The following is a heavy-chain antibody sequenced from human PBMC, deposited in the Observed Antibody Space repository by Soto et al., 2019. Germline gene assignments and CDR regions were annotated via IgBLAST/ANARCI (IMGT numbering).Heavy chain of an antibody. CDR1: GGSFSGYY. J-gene: IGHJ6*02. D-gene: IGHD3-10*01. V-gene: IGHV4-34*01. Sequence: SETLSLTCAVYGGSFSGYYWSWIRQPPGKGLEWIGEINHSGSTNYNPSLKSRVTISVDTSKNQFSLKLSSVTAADTAVYYCARARGVWYYYGMDVWGQGTTVTVSS. CDR3: ARARGVWYYYGMDV. CDR2: INHSGST.